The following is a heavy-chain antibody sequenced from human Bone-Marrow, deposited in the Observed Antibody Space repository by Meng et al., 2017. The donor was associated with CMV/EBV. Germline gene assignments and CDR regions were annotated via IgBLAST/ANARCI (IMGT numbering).Heavy chain of an antibody. V-gene: IGHV1-69*10. Sequence: SVKVSCKASGGTFSSYAISWVRQAPGQGLEWMGGIIPILGIANYAQKFQGRVTITADKSTSTAYMELSSLRSEDTAVYYCGRGGYCSSTSCLYYYYYGMDVWGQGTTVTIYS. CDR3: GRGGYCSSTSCLYYYYYGMDV. J-gene: IGHJ6*02. D-gene: IGHD2-2*01. CDR1: GGTFSSYA. CDR2: IIPILGIA.